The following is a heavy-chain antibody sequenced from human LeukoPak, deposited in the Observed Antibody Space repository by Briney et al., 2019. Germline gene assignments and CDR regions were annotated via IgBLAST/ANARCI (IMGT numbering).Heavy chain of an antibody. CDR2: MNPNSGNT. CDR3: ARFGGYDDAFDI. D-gene: IGHD5-12*01. V-gene: IGHV1-8*03. Sequence: ASVKVSCKASGYTFTSYDINWVRQATGQGLEWMGWMNPNSGNTGYAQKFQGRVTITRNTSISTAYMGLSSLRSEDTAVYYCARFGGYDDAFDIWGQGTMVTVSS. CDR1: GYTFTSYD. J-gene: IGHJ3*02.